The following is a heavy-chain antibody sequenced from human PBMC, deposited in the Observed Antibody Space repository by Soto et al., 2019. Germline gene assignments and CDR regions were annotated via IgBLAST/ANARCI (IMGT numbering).Heavy chain of an antibody. CDR1: GGTFSSYT. D-gene: IGHD3-10*01. Sequence: VQLVQSGAEVKKPGSSVKVSCKASGGTFSSYTISWVRQAPGQGLEWMGRIIPILGIANYAQKFQGRVTITADKSTSTADMELSSLRSEDTAVYYCVSGGSGSYYTNDAFDIWGQGTMVTVSS. CDR3: VSGGSGSYYTNDAFDI. J-gene: IGHJ3*02. CDR2: IIPILGIA. V-gene: IGHV1-69*02.